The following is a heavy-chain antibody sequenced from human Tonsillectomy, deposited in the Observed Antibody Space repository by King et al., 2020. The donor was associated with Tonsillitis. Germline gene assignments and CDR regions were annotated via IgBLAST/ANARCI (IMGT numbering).Heavy chain of an antibody. CDR2: ISYDGSYK. CDR1: GFTFSSYG. CDR3: AKEFGSGFGNLFYNRIDV. V-gene: IGHV3-30*18. J-gene: IGHJ6*02. Sequence: VQLVESGGGVVQPGRSLRLSCAASGFTFSSYGMHWVRQAPGKGLEWVAVISYDGSYKYSADSVKGRFTISRDNSKNTLYLQMNSLRAEDTAIYYCAKEFGSGFGNLFYNRIDVWGPGTTVTGSS. D-gene: IGHD5-12*01.